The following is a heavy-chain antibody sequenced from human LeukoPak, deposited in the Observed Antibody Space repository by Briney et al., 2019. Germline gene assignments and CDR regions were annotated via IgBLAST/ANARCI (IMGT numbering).Heavy chain of an antibody. Sequence: LEPLSLTCRVSDGSIRSDSYYWGWIRQPPGKGLEWIGSIYYSGTTYYNPSLKSRVTISVDTSKNQFSLKLSSVTAADTAVYYCARHAHGRFSDYWGQGTLVTVSS. CDR2: IYYSGTT. CDR3: ARHAHGRFSDY. CDR1: DGSIRSDSYY. V-gene: IGHV4-39*01. D-gene: IGHD3-3*01. J-gene: IGHJ4*02.